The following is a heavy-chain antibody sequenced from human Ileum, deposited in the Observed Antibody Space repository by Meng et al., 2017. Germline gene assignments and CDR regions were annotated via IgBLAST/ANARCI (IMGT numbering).Heavy chain of an antibody. V-gene: IGHV1-69*08. CDR3: ARDGDTAVWGYYFED. J-gene: IGHJ4*02. CDR1: GGTFSTYT. D-gene: IGHD5-18*01. CDR2: IIPILGVV. Sequence: QVQVVQSGAEVQKPGSSVRVSCKTSGGTFSTYTINWVRQAPGQGLEWMGKIIPILGVVNYAQKFQGRVTITADKSTSTAYMELSSLTSEDTAVYYCARDGDTAVWGYYFEDWGQGTLVTVSS.